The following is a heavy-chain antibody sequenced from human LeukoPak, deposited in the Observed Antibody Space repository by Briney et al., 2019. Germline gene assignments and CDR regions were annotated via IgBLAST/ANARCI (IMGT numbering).Heavy chain of an antibody. Sequence: SETLSLTCTVSGGSISSYYWSWIRQPAGKGLEWIGRIYTSGSTNYDPSLKSRVTMSVDTSKNQFSLKLSSVTAADTAVYYCARGIGYCSGGSCYNYGMDVRGQGTTVTVSS. CDR2: IYTSGST. D-gene: IGHD2-15*01. CDR1: GGSISSYY. CDR3: ARGIGYCSGGSCYNYGMDV. J-gene: IGHJ6*02. V-gene: IGHV4-4*07.